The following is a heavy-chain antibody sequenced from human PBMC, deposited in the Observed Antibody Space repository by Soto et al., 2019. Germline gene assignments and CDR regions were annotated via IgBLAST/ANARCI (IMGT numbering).Heavy chain of an antibody. D-gene: IGHD6-19*01. CDR1: GLTFSSYW. CDR3: ARAPYSTGWCGFDY. CDR2: ISTDGSVI. Sequence: EVQLVESGGGLVQPGGSLRLSCAASGLTFSSYWMHWVRQAPGKGLVWVSRISTDGSVITYADSVKGRFTISRDNAKNTLYLQMNSLRTEDTAVYYCARAPYSTGWCGFDYWGQGTLVTVSS. V-gene: IGHV3-74*01. J-gene: IGHJ4*02.